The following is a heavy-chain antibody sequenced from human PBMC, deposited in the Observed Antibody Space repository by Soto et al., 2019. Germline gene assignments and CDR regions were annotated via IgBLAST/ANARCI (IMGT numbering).Heavy chain of an antibody. CDR3: ARHYINYYCDF. CDR2: IYAHGST. J-gene: IGHJ4*02. CDR1: GVSISRGGYS. Sequence: QLQLQESGSGLVKPSETLSLTCAVSGVSISRGGYSWSWIRQPPGKGLEWIAYIYAHGSTYYNPSLKSRVTMSVDGSKNQFSLKLGSVTAADTAVYYCARHYINYYCDFWGQGILVTVSS. D-gene: IGHD4-4*01. V-gene: IGHV4-30-2*01.